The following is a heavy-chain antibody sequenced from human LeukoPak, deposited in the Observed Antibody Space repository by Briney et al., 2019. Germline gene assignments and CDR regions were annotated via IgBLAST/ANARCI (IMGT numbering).Heavy chain of an antibody. Sequence: WVRQAPGXGLEWGAVIWYDGSNKYYADSVKGRFTISRDNSKNTLYLQMNSLRAEDTAVYYCAREVSLYYYDSSGYYYWGQGTLVTVSS. CDR3: AREVSLYYYDSSGYYY. J-gene: IGHJ4*02. CDR2: IWYDGSNK. D-gene: IGHD3-22*01. V-gene: IGHV3-33*01.